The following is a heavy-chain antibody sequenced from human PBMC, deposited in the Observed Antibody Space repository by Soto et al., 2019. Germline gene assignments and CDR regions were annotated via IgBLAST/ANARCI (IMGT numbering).Heavy chain of an antibody. Sequence: QVQLVQSGAEVKKPGSSVKVSCKASGGTFSSYAISWVRQAPGQGLEWMGGIIPIFGTANYAQKFQGRVTITADESTSTAYVERSTLRSEDTAVYYCARGNSSSWYVGYYYYGMDVWGHGTTVTVSS. V-gene: IGHV1-69*12. CDR3: ARGNSSSWYVGYYYYGMDV. CDR1: GGTFSSYA. CDR2: IIPIFGTA. J-gene: IGHJ6*02. D-gene: IGHD6-13*01.